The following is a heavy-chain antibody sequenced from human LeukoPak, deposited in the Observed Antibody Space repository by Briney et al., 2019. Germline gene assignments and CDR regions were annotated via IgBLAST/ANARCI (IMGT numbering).Heavy chain of an antibody. V-gene: IGHV1-2*02. D-gene: IGHD1-26*01. Sequence: ASVKVSCKSSGYSFTDHYIHWLRQAPGQGLEWMGWLNPNSGGTNYAQKFQGRITMTRDTSITTVYMELSSLRSDDTAMYYCARGRPESGGWGQGTLVTVSS. CDR3: ARGRPESGG. CDR1: GYSFTDHY. J-gene: IGHJ4*02. CDR2: LNPNSGGT.